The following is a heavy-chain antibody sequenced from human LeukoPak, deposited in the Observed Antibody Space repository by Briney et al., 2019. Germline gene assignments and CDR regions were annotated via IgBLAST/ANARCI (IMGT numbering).Heavy chain of an antibody. CDR2: INSDGSST. CDR3: AREGYSSGWYYFDY. CDR1: GFTFSSYW. J-gene: IGHJ4*01. Sequence: GGSLRLSCAASGFTFSSYWMHWVRQAPGKGLVWVSRINSDGSSTSYADSVKGRFTISRDNAKSTLYLQMNSLRAEDTAVYYCAREGYSSGWYYFDYWGQGTLVTVSS. D-gene: IGHD6-19*01. V-gene: IGHV3-74*01.